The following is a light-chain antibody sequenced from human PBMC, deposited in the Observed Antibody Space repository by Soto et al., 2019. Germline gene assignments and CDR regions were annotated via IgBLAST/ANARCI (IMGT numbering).Light chain of an antibody. Sequence: ELTQPPSVSVSPGQTASITCSGDKLGDKYACWYQQKPGQSPVLVICQDSKRPSGIPERFSGSNSGNTATLTISGTQAMDEADYYCQAWDSSTANVVFGGGTKVTVL. V-gene: IGLV3-1*01. CDR1: KLGDKY. CDR2: QDS. CDR3: QAWDSSTANVV. J-gene: IGLJ2*01.